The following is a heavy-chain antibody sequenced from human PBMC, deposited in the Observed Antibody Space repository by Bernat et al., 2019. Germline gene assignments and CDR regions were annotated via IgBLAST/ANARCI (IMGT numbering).Heavy chain of an antibody. V-gene: IGHV3-21*05. J-gene: IGHJ6*03. CDR3: ARDSTNMVQGVPGYYYYYYMDV. CDR1: GFTFSSYS. CDR2: LSSSSSYI. D-gene: IGHD3-10*01. Sequence: EVQLVESGGGLAKPGGSLRLSCAASGFTFSSYSMNWARQAPGNGLEWVSYLSSSSSYIYYADSVKGRFTISRDNAKNSLYLQMNSLRAEDTAVYYCARDSTNMVQGVPGYYYYYYMDVWGKGTTVTVSS.